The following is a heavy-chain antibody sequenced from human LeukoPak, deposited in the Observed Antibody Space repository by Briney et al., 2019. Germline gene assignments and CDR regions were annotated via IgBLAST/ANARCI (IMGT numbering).Heavy chain of an antibody. V-gene: IGHV4-4*07. CDR3: ARDLKGRYYDFWNDAFDI. D-gene: IGHD3-3*01. CDR1: GGSISSYY. CDR2: IYTSGST. Sequence: PSETLSLTCTVSGGSISSYYWSWIRQPAGKGLEWIGRIYTSGSTNYNPSLKSRVTMSVDTSKNQFSLKLSSVTAADTAVYYCARDLKGRYYDFWNDAFDIWGQGTMVTVSS. J-gene: IGHJ3*02.